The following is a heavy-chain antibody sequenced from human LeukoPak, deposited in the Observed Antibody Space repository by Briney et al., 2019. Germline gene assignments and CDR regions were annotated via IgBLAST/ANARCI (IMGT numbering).Heavy chain of an antibody. V-gene: IGHV4-34*01. CDR3: ARHCNYYDSSGYNYYFDY. Sequence: PSETLSLTCAVYGGSFSGYYWSWIRQPPGKGLEWIGEINHSGSTNYNPSLKSRVTISVDTSKNQFSLKLSSVTAADTAVYYCARHCNYYDSSGYNYYFDYWGQGTLVTVSS. CDR1: GGSFSGYY. CDR2: INHSGST. D-gene: IGHD3-22*01. J-gene: IGHJ4*02.